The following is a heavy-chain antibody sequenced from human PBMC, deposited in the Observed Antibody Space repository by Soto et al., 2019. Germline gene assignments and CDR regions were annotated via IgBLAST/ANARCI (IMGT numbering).Heavy chain of an antibody. CDR2: IYYSGST. CDR3: ARGIFKSSWFDP. Sequence: SETLSLTCTVSGGSISSYYWSWIRQPPGKGLEWIGYIYYSGSTNYNPSLKSRVTISVDTSKNQFSLKLSSVTAADTAVYYCARGIFKSSWFDPWGQGTLVTVSS. V-gene: IGHV4-59*01. D-gene: IGHD3-9*01. J-gene: IGHJ5*02. CDR1: GGSISSYY.